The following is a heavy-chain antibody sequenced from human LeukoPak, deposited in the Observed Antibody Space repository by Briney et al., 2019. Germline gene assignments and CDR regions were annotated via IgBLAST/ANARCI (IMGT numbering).Heavy chain of an antibody. CDR3: TRKATTGPTKAAFDV. J-gene: IGHJ3*01. CDR1: GYSISNDYY. V-gene: IGHV4-28*01. D-gene: IGHD4-17*01. Sequence: SDTLSLTCAVSGYSISNDYYWGWIRQPPGRGLEWIGHIYHSGSGYYNPSLKSRVAMSVDTSKNQFSLKLSSVTAVGTAVYYCTRKATTGPTKAAFDVWSQGTMVTVSS. CDR2: IYHSGSG.